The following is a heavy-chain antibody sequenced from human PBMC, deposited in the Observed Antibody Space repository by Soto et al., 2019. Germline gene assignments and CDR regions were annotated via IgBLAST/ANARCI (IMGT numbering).Heavy chain of an antibody. Sequence: SETLSLTCTVSGGSISSYYWSWIRQPPGKGLEWIGYIYYSGSTNYNPSLKSRVTISVDTSKNQFSLKLSSVTAADTAVYYCARGIYGDYLNWFDPWGQGTLVTVSS. V-gene: IGHV4-59*01. J-gene: IGHJ5*02. CDR1: GGSISSYY. CDR2: IYYSGST. CDR3: ARGIYGDYLNWFDP. D-gene: IGHD4-17*01.